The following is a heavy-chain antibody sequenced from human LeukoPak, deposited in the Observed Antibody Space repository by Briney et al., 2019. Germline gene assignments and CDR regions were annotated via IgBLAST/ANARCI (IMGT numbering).Heavy chain of an antibody. CDR3: ARLFEWQWLPQGYFDY. CDR2: IYYSGST. J-gene: IGHJ4*02. CDR1: GGSISSSSYY. V-gene: IGHV4-39*01. D-gene: IGHD6-19*01. Sequence: PLETLSLTCTVSGGSISSSSYYWGWIRQPPGKGLEWIGSIYYSGSTYYNPSLKSRVTISVDTSKNQFSLKLSSVTAADTAVYYCARLFEWQWLPQGYFDYWGQGTLVTVSS.